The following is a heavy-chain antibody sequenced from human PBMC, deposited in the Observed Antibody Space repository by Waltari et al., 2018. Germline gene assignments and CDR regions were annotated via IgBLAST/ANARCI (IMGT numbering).Heavy chain of an antibody. CDR2: ISSSSSYL. D-gene: IGHD3-10*01. Sequence: EVQLVESGGGLVKPGGSLRLSCAASGFTFSSYSMHWVRQAPGKGLEWVSSISSSSSYLYYADSVKGRFTISRDNAKNSLYLQMNSLRAEDTAVYYCARVGSWFGELDDYWGQGTLVTVSS. V-gene: IGHV3-21*01. J-gene: IGHJ4*02. CDR3: ARVGSWFGELDDY. CDR1: GFTFSSYS.